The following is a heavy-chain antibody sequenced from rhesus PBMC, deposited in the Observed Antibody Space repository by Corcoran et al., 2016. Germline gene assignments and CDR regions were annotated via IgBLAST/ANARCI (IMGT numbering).Heavy chain of an antibody. D-gene: IGHD2-21*01. Sequence: QLQPQESGPGLVKPSETLSLTCAVSGGFISSNYWSWIRQPPGKGLEWTGRISDSGGCTDYTPSLKSRVTISSVTSKNQFSLKLSSVTAADTSVYSCAREGSYDLSAHFDYWGQGVLVTVSS. V-gene: IGHV4-173*01. CDR3: AREGSYDLSAHFDY. CDR1: GGFISSNY. CDR2: ISDSGGCT. J-gene: IGHJ4*01.